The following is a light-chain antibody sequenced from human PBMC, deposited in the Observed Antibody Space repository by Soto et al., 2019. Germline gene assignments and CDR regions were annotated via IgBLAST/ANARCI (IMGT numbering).Light chain of an antibody. CDR1: QSVSSN. Sequence: EIVMTQSPATLSVSPGERATLSCRASQSVSSNLAWYQQKPGQAPRLLFSDRSTRATGIPARFTGSGSGTDFTLTISSLQSEDFAVYYCQQYNNWPWTFGPGTKVDMK. J-gene: IGKJ3*01. CDR3: QQYNNWPWT. CDR2: DRS. V-gene: IGKV3-15*01.